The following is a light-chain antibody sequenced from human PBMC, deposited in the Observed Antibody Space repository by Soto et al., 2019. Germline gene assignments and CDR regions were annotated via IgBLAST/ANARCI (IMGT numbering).Light chain of an antibody. Sequence: QAVVTQPPSVSGAPGQRVTISCTGSSSNIGAGYDVHWYQQLPGTAPKLLIYGNSNRPSGVPDRFSGSKSGTSASLAITGLQAEDVADYYCQSYDSSLSVFYVFGTGTKLTVL. V-gene: IGLV1-40*01. CDR1: SSNIGAGYD. CDR3: QSYDSSLSVFYV. J-gene: IGLJ1*01. CDR2: GNS.